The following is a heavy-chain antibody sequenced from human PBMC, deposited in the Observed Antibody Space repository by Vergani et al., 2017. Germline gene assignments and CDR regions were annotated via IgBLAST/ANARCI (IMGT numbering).Heavy chain of an antibody. V-gene: IGHV1-2*02. J-gene: IGHJ4*02. CDR3: ARPHGDILPPDPRRLDY. CDR1: GYTFTGYY. Sequence: QVQLVQSGAEVKKPGASVKVSCKASGYTFTGYYMHWVRQAPGQGLEWMGWINPNSGGTNYAQQFQGRLTMTRDTSTSTVYMDLSNLRSEDTAVYYCARPHGDILPPDPRRLDYWGQGTLVTVSS. CDR2: INPNSGGT.